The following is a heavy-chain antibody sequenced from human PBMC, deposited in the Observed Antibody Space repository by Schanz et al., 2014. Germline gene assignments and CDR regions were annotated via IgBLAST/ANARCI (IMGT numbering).Heavy chain of an antibody. Sequence: EVQLVESGGGLVKPGGSLRLSCAASGFTFSDAWMTWVRQAPGKGLEWVSRMIGSGSSVFYADSVKGRFTISRDNSMNTVYLQMNSLRSDDAAVYYCARAQGVIRLYYGVDVWGQGTTVTVSS. CDR2: MIGSGSSV. CDR1: GFTFSDAW. CDR3: ARAQGVIRLYYGVDV. V-gene: IGHV3-23*04. D-gene: IGHD3-10*01. J-gene: IGHJ6*02.